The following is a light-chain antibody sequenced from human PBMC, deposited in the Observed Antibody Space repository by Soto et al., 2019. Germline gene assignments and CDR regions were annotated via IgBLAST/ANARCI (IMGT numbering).Light chain of an antibody. Sequence: AIQVTQSPSSLSASVGDRVTITCRASPSTRNNLGWYQHKPGKAPKLLIYAASLLQRGVPSRFSGSGSGTDFTLTISSLQPEDFATYYCLQEYTYPYTFGQGTKLEIK. V-gene: IGKV1-6*01. J-gene: IGKJ2*01. CDR3: LQEYTYPYT. CDR1: PSTRNN. CDR2: AAS.